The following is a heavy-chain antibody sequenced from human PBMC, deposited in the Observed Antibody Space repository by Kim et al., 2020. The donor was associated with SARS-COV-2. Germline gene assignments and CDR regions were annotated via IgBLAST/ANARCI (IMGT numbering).Heavy chain of an antibody. D-gene: IGHD3-10*01. CDR2: IYYSGST. CDR1: GGSISSYY. Sequence: SETLSLTCTVSGGSISSYYWSWIRQPPGKGLEWIGYIYYSGSTNYNPSLKSRVTISVDTSKNQFSLKLSSVTAADTAVYYCARVSTFYGSGSYYNVGVYYYGMDVWGQGTTVTVSS. J-gene: IGHJ6*02. V-gene: IGHV4-59*01. CDR3: ARVSTFYGSGSYYNVGVYYYGMDV.